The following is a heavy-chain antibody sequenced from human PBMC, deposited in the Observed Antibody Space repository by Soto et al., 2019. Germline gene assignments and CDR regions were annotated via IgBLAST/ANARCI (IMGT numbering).Heavy chain of an antibody. D-gene: IGHD5-12*01. Sequence: GKSLTLSSGAHGITWHASAMPWVRQAPGNGLEWGAVIWYDRSNKYYADPVKGRFTISIDNSKNTLYLQMNNLRAEDTAVYYCARDPRRDGYNRFDYWGQGT. CDR2: IWYDRSNK. V-gene: IGHV3-33*01. CDR3: ARDPRRDGYNRFDY. CDR1: GITWHASA. J-gene: IGHJ4*02.